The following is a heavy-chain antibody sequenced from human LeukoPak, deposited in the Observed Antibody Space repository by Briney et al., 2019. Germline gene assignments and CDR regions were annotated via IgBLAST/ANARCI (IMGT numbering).Heavy chain of an antibody. Sequence: GGSLRLSCAASGFTFSSYAMSWVRQAPGKGLEWVSAISGSGGSTYYADSVKGRFTISRDNSKNTLYLRMNSLRAEDTAVYYCAKDRLDPRNYFDYWGQGTLVTVSS. V-gene: IGHV3-23*01. CDR3: AKDRLDPRNYFDY. J-gene: IGHJ4*02. CDR2: ISGSGGST. D-gene: IGHD6-19*01. CDR1: GFTFSSYA.